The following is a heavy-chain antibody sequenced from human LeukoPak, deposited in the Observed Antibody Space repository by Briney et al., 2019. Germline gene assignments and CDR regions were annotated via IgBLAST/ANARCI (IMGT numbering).Heavy chain of an antibody. CDR2: ISYIGST. CDR1: DDSLSSHY. V-gene: IGHV4-59*11. CDR3: ARDLVTVTKGFDI. J-gene: IGHJ3*02. D-gene: IGHD4-17*01. Sequence: SETLSLTCAVSDDSLSSHYWTWIRQPPGKGLEWIGYISYIGSTNYNPSLKSRVTISIDTSRNQFSLRLSSVTAADTAVYYCARDLVTVTKGFDIWGQGTMVSVSS.